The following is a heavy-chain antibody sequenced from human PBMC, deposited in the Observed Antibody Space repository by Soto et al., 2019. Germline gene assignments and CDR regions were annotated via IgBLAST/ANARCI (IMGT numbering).Heavy chain of an antibody. CDR2: MYYSGTT. V-gene: IGHV4-39*01. Sequence: QLQLQESGAGLVKPSETLSLTCTVTGGSISSSSYFWGWIRQPPGKGLEWLGRMYYSGTTYYNPTRQSRITIPVTTSKHRLPLKLRSATAADTAVYYCAGRGDRTIRSINWFDPWGQGTLGSVSS. CDR3: AGRGDRTIRSINWFDP. D-gene: IGHD7-27*01. CDR1: GGSISSSSYF. J-gene: IGHJ5*02.